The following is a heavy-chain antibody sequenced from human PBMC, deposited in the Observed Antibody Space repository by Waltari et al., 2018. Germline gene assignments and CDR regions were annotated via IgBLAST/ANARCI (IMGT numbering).Heavy chain of an antibody. J-gene: IGHJ2*01. V-gene: IGHV4-38-2*02. CDR1: GYSISSGYS. CDR3: ARALNVEMATTRGWYFDL. CDR2: IYHSGST. D-gene: IGHD5-12*01. Sequence: QVQLQESGPGLVKPSEPLSLTCTVSGYSISSGYSWGWIRQPPGRGLEWIGSIYHSGSTYYNPSLKSRVTISVDTSRNQFSLRLSSVTAADTAVYYCARALNVEMATTRGWYFDLWGRGTLVTVSS.